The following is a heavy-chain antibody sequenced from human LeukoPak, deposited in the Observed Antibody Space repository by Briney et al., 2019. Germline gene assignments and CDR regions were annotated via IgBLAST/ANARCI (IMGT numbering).Heavy chain of an antibody. V-gene: IGHV4-59*01. CDR2: IYYSGST. D-gene: IGHD2-2*02. CDR3: ARVGEYCSSTSCYTPPGAYFDY. CDR1: GGSISSYY. J-gene: IGHJ4*02. Sequence: SSETLSLTCAVPGGSISSYYWSWIRQPPGKGLEWIGYIYYSGSTNYNPSPKSRVTISVDTSKIQFSLKLSSVTAADTAVYYCARVGEYCSSTSCYTPPGAYFDYWGQGTLVTVSS.